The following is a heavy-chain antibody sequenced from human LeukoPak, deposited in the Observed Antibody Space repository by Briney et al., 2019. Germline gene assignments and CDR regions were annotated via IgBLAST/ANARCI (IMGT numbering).Heavy chain of an antibody. Sequence: PGGSLRLSCAASGFTFSSYGMHWVRQAPGKGLEWVAVIWYDGSNKYYADSVKGRFTISRDNPKNTLYLQMNSLRAEGTAVYYCARDQAAAGNYFDYWGQGTLVTVSS. CDR1: GFTFSSYG. CDR3: ARDQAAAGNYFDY. J-gene: IGHJ4*02. CDR2: IWYDGSNK. D-gene: IGHD6-13*01. V-gene: IGHV3-33*01.